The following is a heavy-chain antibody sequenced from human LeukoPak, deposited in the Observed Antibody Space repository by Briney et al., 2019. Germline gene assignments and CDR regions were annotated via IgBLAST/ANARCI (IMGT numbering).Heavy chain of an antibody. CDR3: AIEYYDSSGCLDY. J-gene: IGHJ4*02. Sequence: PGGSLRLSXAASGFTFSSYGMHWVSQAPGKGLERVAVIWYDGSNKYYADSVKGRFTISRDNSKNTLYLQMNSLRAEDTAVYYCAIEYYDSSGCLDYWGQGTLVTVSS. D-gene: IGHD3-22*01. CDR1: GFTFSSYG. V-gene: IGHV3-33*01. CDR2: IWYDGSNK.